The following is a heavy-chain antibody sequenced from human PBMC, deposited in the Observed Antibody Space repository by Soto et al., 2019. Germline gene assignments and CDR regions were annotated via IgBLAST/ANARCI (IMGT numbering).Heavy chain of an antibody. J-gene: IGHJ3*02. D-gene: IGHD2-2*01. V-gene: IGHV3-23*01. CDR2: ISGSGGST. Sequence: EVQLLESGGGLVQPGGSLRLSCAASGFTFSSYAMSWVRQAPGKGLEWVSAISGSGGSTYYADSVKGRLTISRDNSKNTLYLQMNSLRAEDTAVYYCAKDTEGVVVVPAARGDAFDIWGQGTMVTVSS. CDR3: AKDTEGVVVVPAARGDAFDI. CDR1: GFTFSSYA.